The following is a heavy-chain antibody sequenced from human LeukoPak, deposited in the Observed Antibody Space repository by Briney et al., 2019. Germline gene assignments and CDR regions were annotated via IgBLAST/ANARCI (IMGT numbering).Heavy chain of an antibody. CDR2: ISAYNGNT. CDR3: ARVLPENDILTGYSHNFDY. J-gene: IGHJ4*02. Sequence: ASVKVSCKASGYTFTSYGISWVRQAPGQGLEWMGWISAYNGNTNYAQKLQGRVTMTTDTSTSTAYMELRSLRSDDTAVYYCARVLPENDILTGYSHNFDYWGRGTLVTVSS. D-gene: IGHD3-9*01. CDR1: GYTFTSYG. V-gene: IGHV1-18*01.